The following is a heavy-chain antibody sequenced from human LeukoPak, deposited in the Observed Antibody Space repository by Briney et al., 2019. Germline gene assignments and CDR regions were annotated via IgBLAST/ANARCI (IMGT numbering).Heavy chain of an antibody. CDR2: ISAHNGNT. CDR3: ARPTYYSSGWDY. V-gene: IGHV1-18*01. Sequence: GASVKVSCKASGYTFTSYDISWVRQAPGQGLEWMGWISAHNGNTNYAQKLQGRVTMTTDTSTSTAYMELSRLRSDDTAVYYCARPTYYSSGWDYWGQGTLVTVSS. J-gene: IGHJ4*02. CDR1: GYTFTSYD. D-gene: IGHD6-19*01.